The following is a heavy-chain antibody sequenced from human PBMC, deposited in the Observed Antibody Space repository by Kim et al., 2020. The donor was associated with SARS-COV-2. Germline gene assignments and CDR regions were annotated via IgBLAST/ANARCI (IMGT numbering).Heavy chain of an antibody. D-gene: IGHD6-19*01. CDR1: GFTFDDYA. V-gene: IGHV3-9*01. Sequence: GGSLRLSCAASGFTFDDYAMHWVRQAPGKGLEWVSGISWNSGSIGYADSVKGRFTISRDNAKNSLYLQMNSLRAEDTALYYCAKDPKRGGQWLEFNWFDPWGQGTLVTVSS. CDR2: ISWNSGSI. J-gene: IGHJ5*02. CDR3: AKDPKRGGQWLEFNWFDP.